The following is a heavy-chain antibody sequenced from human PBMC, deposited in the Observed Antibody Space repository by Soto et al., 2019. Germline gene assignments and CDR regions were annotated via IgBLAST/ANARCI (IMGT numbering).Heavy chain of an antibody. Sequence: QVQLQQWGAGLLKPSETLSLTCAVYGGSFSGYSWTWIRQPPGTGLEWIGEINHSGSTNYNPSLKSRVNISVDTSKSQFSLQLSSVTAADTAVYYCATAEITGLFASWGQGTLVTVSS. J-gene: IGHJ4*02. V-gene: IGHV4-34*01. D-gene: IGHD3-16*01. CDR2: INHSGST. CDR3: ATAEITGLFAS. CDR1: GGSFSGYS.